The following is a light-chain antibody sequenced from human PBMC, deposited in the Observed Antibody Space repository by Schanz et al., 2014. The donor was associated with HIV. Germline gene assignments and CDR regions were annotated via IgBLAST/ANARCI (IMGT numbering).Light chain of an antibody. CDR2: DVT. V-gene: IGLV2-14*01. CDR1: SSDVGGYNY. CDR3: SSYTSSSTPV. Sequence: QSALTQPASVSGSPGQSITISCTGTSSDVGGYNYVSWYQQHPGKAPKLMIYDVTKRPSGVPDRFSGSKSGNTASLTISGLQAEDEADYYCSSYTSSSTPVFGGGTKLTVL. J-gene: IGLJ3*02.